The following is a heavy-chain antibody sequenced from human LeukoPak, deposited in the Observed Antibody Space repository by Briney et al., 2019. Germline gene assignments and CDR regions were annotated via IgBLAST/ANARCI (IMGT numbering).Heavy chain of an antibody. J-gene: IGHJ3*02. D-gene: IGHD2-15*01. Sequence: SVKVSCKASGGTFSSYAISWVRQAPGQGLEWMGGIIPIFGTANYAQKFQGRVTITADESTSTAYMELSSLRSEDTAMYYCARGPNSSGAFDIWGQGTMVTVSS. V-gene: IGHV1-69*13. CDR1: GGTFSSYA. CDR3: ARGPNSSGAFDI. CDR2: IIPIFGTA.